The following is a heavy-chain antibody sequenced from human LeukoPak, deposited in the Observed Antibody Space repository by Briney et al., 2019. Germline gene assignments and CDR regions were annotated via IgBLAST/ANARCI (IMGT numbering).Heavy chain of an antibody. CDR1: GGSISSYY. Sequence: SETLSLTCTVSGGSISSYYWSWIRQPPGKGLEWNGYIYYSGSTNYNPSLKSRVTISVDTSKNQFSLKLSSVTAADTAVYYCARHPYCGGDCYPSLFDYWGQGTLVTVSS. CDR3: ARHPYCGGDCYPSLFDY. D-gene: IGHD2-21*02. J-gene: IGHJ4*02. V-gene: IGHV4-59*08. CDR2: IYYSGST.